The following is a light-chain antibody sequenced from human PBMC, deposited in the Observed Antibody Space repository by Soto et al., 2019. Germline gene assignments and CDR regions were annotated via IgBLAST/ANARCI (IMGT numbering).Light chain of an antibody. CDR2: KAS. CDR3: QQYESYPMT. V-gene: IGKV1-5*03. J-gene: IGKJ4*01. CDR1: QSISSW. Sequence: DSQMTQYPSTLSASVGDRVTITCRASQSISSWLAWYQQKPGRAPKLLISKASTLQSGVPVRFSGSGSGTEFALTISSLQPDDFATCYCQQYESYPMTFGGGTKVEIK.